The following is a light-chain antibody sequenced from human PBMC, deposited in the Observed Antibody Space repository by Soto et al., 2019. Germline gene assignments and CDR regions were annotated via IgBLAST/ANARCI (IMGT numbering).Light chain of an antibody. CDR1: QFIGSW. Sequence: DFQMTQSPSTLSASVGDRVTITCRASQFIGSWLAWYQHKPGKAPKLLIYKASSLQSGVPSRFSGSGSGTEFTFTLSSLKHDDFATYYCQQYNGTFGQGTKVDI. CDR2: KAS. V-gene: IGKV1-5*03. J-gene: IGKJ1*01. CDR3: QQYNGT.